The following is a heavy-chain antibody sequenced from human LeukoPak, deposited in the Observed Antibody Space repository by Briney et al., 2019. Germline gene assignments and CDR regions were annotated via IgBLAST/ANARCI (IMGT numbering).Heavy chain of an antibody. Sequence: GGSLRLSCAASGFTFDDYAMHWVRQAPGKGLEWVSGISWNSGSIGYADSVKGRFTISRDNAKNSLYLQMNSLRAEDTAVYYCARLYKGGYTSLESDYWGQGTLVIVSS. CDR1: GFTFDDYA. V-gene: IGHV3-9*01. D-gene: IGHD2-15*01. CDR3: ARLYKGGYTSLESDY. CDR2: ISWNSGSI. J-gene: IGHJ4*02.